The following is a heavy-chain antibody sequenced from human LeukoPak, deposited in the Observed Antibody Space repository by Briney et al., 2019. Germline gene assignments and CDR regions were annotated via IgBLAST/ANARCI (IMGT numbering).Heavy chain of an antibody. V-gene: IGHV4-39*07. CDR1: GGSISSSGYY. CDR2: INHSGST. D-gene: IGHD6-6*01. J-gene: IGHJ4*02. Sequence: SETLSPTCTVSGGSISSSGYYWSWIRQPPGKGLEWIGEINHSGSTSYNPSLKSRVTISVDSSKNQFSLKLSSVTAADTAVYYCARRGSMTGPPPLWGQGTLVTVSS. CDR3: ARRGSMTGPPPL.